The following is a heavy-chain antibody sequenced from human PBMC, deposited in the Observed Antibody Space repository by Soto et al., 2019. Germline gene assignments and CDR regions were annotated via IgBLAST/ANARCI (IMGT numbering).Heavy chain of an antibody. J-gene: IGHJ4*02. D-gene: IGHD6-19*01. CDR2: SKSKIEGEAT. CDR3: AADVPTAGAGEFDF. Sequence: PGGYLRLSCAPSGFTFTTAWMIWVLQAPGKGLGWVGLSKSKIEGEATKDAIAVKGRFSISRDDSTKTQYLQMNSLKSEDTSVYFCAADVPTAGAGEFDFWVKGT. V-gene: IGHV3-15*01. CDR1: GFTFTTAW.